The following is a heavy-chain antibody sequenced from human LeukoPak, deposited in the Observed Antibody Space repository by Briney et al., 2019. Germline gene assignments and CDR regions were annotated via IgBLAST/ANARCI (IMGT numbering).Heavy chain of an antibody. CDR3: AKGENVRYCSGGSCLPFDY. V-gene: IGHV3-23*01. CDR2: ISGSGGST. J-gene: IGHJ4*02. Sequence: GGSLRLSCAASGFTFSSYAMSWVRQAPGKGLEWASAISGSGGSTYYTDSVKGRFTISRDNSKNTLYLQMNSLRAEDTAVYYCAKGENVRYCSGGSCLPFDYWGQGTLVTVSS. CDR1: GFTFSSYA. D-gene: IGHD2-15*01.